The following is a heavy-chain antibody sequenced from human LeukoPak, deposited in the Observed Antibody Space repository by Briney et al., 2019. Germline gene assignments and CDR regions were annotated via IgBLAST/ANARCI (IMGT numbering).Heavy chain of an antibody. V-gene: IGHV1-8*03. Sequence: ASVKVSCKASGYTFTSYDINWVRQATGQGLEWMGWMNPNSGNTGYAQKFQGRVTITRNTSISTAYMELSSLISEDTAVYYCARSITMVRGVIFAHWFDPWGQGTLVTVSS. J-gene: IGHJ5*02. CDR1: GYTFTSYD. CDR3: ARSITMVRGVIFAHWFDP. CDR2: MNPNSGNT. D-gene: IGHD3-10*01.